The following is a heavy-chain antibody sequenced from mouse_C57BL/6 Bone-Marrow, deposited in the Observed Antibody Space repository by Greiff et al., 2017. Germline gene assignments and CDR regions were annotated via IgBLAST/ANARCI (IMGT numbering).Heavy chain of an antibody. CDR1: EYEFPSHD. D-gene: IGHD2-4*01. CDR3: ARPSTMRFAY. J-gene: IGHJ3*01. CDR2: INSDGGST. Sequence: DSGGGLLQPGESLKLSCESNEYEFPSHDLSWVRKPPEKRLELVAAINSDGGSTYYPDTMERRFIISRDNTKKTLYLQMSSLRSEDTALYYCARPSTMRFAYWGQGTMVTVSA. V-gene: IGHV5-2*01.